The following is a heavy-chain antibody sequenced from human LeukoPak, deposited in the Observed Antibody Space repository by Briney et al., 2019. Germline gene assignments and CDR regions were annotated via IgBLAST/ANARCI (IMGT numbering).Heavy chain of an antibody. CDR3: ARVSRMRPRDIVVVPAAVTFDP. CDR2: IYYSGST. CDR1: GGSISSSSYY. D-gene: IGHD2-2*01. J-gene: IGHJ5*02. V-gene: IGHV4-39*07. Sequence: PSETLSLTCTVSGGSISSSSYYWGWVRQPPGKGLEWIVSIYYSGSTYYNPSLKSRVTISVDRSKNQFSLKLSSVTAADTAVYYCARVSRMRPRDIVVVPAAVTFDPWGQGTLVTVSS.